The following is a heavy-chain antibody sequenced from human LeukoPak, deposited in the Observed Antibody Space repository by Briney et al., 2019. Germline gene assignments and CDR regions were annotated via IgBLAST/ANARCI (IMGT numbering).Heavy chain of an antibody. J-gene: IGHJ6*03. CDR2: IIPIFGTA. D-gene: IGHD1-1*01. Sequence: SVKVSCKASGGTFSSYAISWVRQAPGQGLEWMGGIIPIFGTANYAQKFQGRVTITADESTSTAYMELSSLRSEDTAVYYCARPNWNEAGYYYMDVWGKGTTVTVSS. V-gene: IGHV1-69*13. CDR1: GGTFSSYA. CDR3: ARPNWNEAGYYYMDV.